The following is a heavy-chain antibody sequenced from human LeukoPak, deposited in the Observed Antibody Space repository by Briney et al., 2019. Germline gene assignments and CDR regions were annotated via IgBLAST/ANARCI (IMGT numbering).Heavy chain of an antibody. Sequence: SETLSLTCTVSGGSISSSRYYWGWIRQPPGKGLEWIGSLYYSGNTYYNPSLKSRVTTSVDTSKNQFSLKLSSVTAADTAIYYCARESYYDSSGYSHDAFDIWGQGTMVTVSS. CDR2: LYYSGNT. V-gene: IGHV4-39*07. D-gene: IGHD3-22*01. CDR1: GGSISSSRYY. CDR3: ARESYYDSSGYSHDAFDI. J-gene: IGHJ3*02.